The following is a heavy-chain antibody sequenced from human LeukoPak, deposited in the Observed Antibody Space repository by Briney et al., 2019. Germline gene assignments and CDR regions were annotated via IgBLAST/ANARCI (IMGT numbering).Heavy chain of an antibody. J-gene: IGHJ4*02. CDR3: AKDLYCSSTSCAPEGRFDY. Sequence: PGGSLRLSCVGSGFTFRSHAMSWVRQAPEKGLEFVSGIYENGGTTYYADSVKGRFTISRDNSKNTLYLQMNSLRAEDTAVYYCAKDLYCSSTSCAPEGRFDYWGQGTLVTVSS. CDR2: IYENGGTT. CDR1: GFTFRSHA. D-gene: IGHD2-2*01. V-gene: IGHV3-23*01.